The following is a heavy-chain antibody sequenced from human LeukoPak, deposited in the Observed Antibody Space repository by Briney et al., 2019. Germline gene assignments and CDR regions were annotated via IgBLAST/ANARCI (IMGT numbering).Heavy chain of an antibody. D-gene: IGHD2-2*02. V-gene: IGHV1-69*13. Sequence: SVKVSCKASGGTFSSYAISWVRQAPGQGLEWMGGIIPIFGTANYAQKFQGRVTITADESTSTAYMELSSLRSEDTAVYYCARDRRYCSSTSCYTYAFDIWGQGTMLTVSS. CDR3: ARDRRYCSSTSCYTYAFDI. CDR2: IIPIFGTA. J-gene: IGHJ3*02. CDR1: GGTFSSYA.